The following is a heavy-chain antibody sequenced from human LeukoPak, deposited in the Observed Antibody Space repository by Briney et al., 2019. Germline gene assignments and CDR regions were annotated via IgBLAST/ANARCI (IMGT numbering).Heavy chain of an antibody. D-gene: IGHD3-10*01. CDR3: ARDSYGSGSNHDY. CDR2: VYYIGTT. V-gene: IGHV4-39*07. CDR1: GGSISSSSYY. Sequence: SETLSLTCSVSGGSISSSSYYWGWIRQPPGKGLEWIGSVYYIGTTYYNPSLKIRVTISLATSRNQFSLSLTSVTFSDTAVYFCARDSYGSGSNHDYWGKGILVTVSS. J-gene: IGHJ4*02.